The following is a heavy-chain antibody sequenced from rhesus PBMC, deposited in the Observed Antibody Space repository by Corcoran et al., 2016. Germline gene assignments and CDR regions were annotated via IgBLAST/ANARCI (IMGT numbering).Heavy chain of an antibody. V-gene: IGHV4-76*01. CDR1: GGSISGGYG. CDR3: ATTSGANICTGYYTTYAFDF. CDR2: IYISSGNT. J-gene: IGHJ3*01. Sequence: QVQLQESGPGLLKPSETLSLTCAVSGGSISGGYGWGWIRQPPGKGLEWIGSIYISSGNTHYNPSLQSRVTNATDTSKNQFSLKLSSVTAADTAVYYCATTSGANICTGYYTTYAFDFWVQGLRVTVSS. D-gene: IGHD3-3*01.